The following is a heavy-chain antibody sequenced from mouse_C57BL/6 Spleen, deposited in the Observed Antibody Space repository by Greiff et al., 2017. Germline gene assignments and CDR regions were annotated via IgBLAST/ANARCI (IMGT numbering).Heavy chain of an antibody. D-gene: IGHD1-1*01. CDR3: ARIVYYGSSYDDY. CDR1: GYTFTGYW. Sequence: SGAELMKPGASVKLSCKATGYTFTGYWIEWVKQRPGHGLEWIGEIVPGSGRTNYNEKFKGKATFTADTSANTAYLQLSSLTTDDSAIYYCARIVYYGSSYDDYWGQGTTLTVSS. CDR2: IVPGSGRT. V-gene: IGHV1-9*01. J-gene: IGHJ2*01.